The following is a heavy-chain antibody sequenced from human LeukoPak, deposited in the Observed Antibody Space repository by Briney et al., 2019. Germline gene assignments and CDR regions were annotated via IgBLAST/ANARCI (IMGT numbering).Heavy chain of an antibody. V-gene: IGHV3-30*02. CDR3: AKDFTVGAADGFDY. D-gene: IGHD2-15*01. Sequence: GGSLRLSCEASGFIFSTYGMHWVRRAPGKGLEWVAFIQYDGTKKYYADSVKGRFTISRDNAKNTLYLQMNSLTIEDTAVYYCAKDFTVGAADGFDYWGQGALVAVSS. J-gene: IGHJ4*02. CDR1: GFIFSTYG. CDR2: IQYDGTKK.